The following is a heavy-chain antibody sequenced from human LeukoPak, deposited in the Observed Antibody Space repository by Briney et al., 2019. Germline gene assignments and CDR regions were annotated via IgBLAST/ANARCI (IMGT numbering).Heavy chain of an antibody. D-gene: IGHD1-20*01. CDR3: ARLNVHNWNLPRDAFDI. Sequence: SETLSLTCTISGGSISSCYWSWIRQPPGKGLEWMGYIYYSGSTTYNPSLKSRVTISVDTSKNQFSLRLSSVTAADTAVYYCARLNVHNWNLPRDAFDIWGEGTMVTVSS. CDR2: IYYSGST. CDR1: GGSISSCY. J-gene: IGHJ3*02. V-gene: IGHV4-59*01.